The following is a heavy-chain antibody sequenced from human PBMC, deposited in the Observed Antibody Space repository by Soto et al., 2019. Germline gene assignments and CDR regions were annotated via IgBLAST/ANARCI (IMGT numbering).Heavy chain of an antibody. V-gene: IGHV3-64D*06. CDR3: VKALSARYNSAKAFDV. D-gene: IGHD2-2*02. CDR1: GFTFSSYA. J-gene: IGHJ3*01. CDR2: ISNNGGST. Sequence: GGSLSLSCSASGFTFSSYAMHWVRWAPGKGLEYVSVISNNGGSTYYADSVNGRFTISRDNSKNTLFLQMSSLGADDTAVYYCVKALSARYNSAKAFDVWGQGTMVTVSS.